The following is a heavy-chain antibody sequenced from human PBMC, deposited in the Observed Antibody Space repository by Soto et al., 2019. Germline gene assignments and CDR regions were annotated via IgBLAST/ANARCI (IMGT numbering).Heavy chain of an antibody. CDR3: ASGIAVADLYYYGMDV. CDR1: GGSISSGGYY. J-gene: IGHJ6*02. CDR2: IYYSGST. V-gene: IGHV4-31*03. Sequence: SETLSLTCTVSGGSISSGGYYWSWIRQHPGKGLEWIGYIYYSGSTYYNPSLKSRVTISVDTSKNQFSLKLSSVTAADTAVYYCASGIAVADLYYYGMDVWGQGTTVTVSS. D-gene: IGHD6-19*01.